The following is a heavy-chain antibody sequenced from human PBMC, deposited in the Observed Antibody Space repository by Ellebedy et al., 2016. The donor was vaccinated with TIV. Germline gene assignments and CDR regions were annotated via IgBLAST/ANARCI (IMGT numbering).Heavy chain of an antibody. D-gene: IGHD3-22*01. V-gene: IGHV3-23*01. J-gene: IGHJ4*02. CDR1: GFTFGSFA. Sequence: GGSLRLSCAASGFTFGSFAMHLVRQAPGKGLEWLSVISGDGVNTYSAASVKGRFTITRDNFKNTLFLQVNRLRAEDTAVYYCAKGSSSGFNYDRVGFQYWGQGTLVTVSS. CDR2: ISGDGVNT. CDR3: AKGSSSGFNYDRVGFQY.